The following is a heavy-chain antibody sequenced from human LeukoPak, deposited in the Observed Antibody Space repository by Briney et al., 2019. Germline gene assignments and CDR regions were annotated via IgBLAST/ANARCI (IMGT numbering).Heavy chain of an antibody. V-gene: IGHV3-21*01. CDR1: GFTFSDYT. CDR2: ITTSSSYL. D-gene: IGHD6-19*01. J-gene: IGHJ4*02. CDR3: ANLFGGSGWSYFDY. Sequence: PGGSLRLSCAASGFTFSDYTMTWVRQAPGRGLEWVASITTSSSYLYYADSMKGRFTISRDDAKNSLYLQMNSLRAEDTAVYYCANLFGGSGWSYFDYWGQGTLVTVSS.